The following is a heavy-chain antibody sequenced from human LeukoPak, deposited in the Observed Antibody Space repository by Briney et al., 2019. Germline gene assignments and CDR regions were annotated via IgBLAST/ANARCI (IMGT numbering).Heavy chain of an antibody. V-gene: IGHV3-7*05. J-gene: IGHJ4*02. CDR3: ARGKLSDS. CDR1: GFTFSTYW. Sequence: GGSLRLSCTASGFTFSTYWMTWVRQAPGRGLEWVANIRPDGSERDYVASVKGRFTISRDNAKNSLYLQMNSLRAEDTAVYYCARGKLSDSWGQGTLVTVSS. CDR2: IRPDGSER.